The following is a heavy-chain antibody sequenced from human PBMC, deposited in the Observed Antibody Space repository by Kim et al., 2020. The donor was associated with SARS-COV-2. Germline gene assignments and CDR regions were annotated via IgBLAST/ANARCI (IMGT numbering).Heavy chain of an antibody. D-gene: IGHD3-10*01. V-gene: IGHV1-3*01. Sequence: YSQKFQGRVTITRDTSASTAYMELSSLRSEDTAVYYCASQYYYGSGSYEGWGQGTLVTVSS. CDR3: ASQYYYGSGSYEG. J-gene: IGHJ4*02.